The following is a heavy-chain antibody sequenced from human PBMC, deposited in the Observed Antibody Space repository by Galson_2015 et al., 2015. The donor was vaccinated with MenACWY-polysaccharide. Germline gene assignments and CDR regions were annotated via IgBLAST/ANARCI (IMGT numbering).Heavy chain of an antibody. CDR3: ARDPKQKAPTGPTGRFDY. D-gene: IGHD4-17*01. CDR1: GYTFTSYA. V-gene: IGHV7-4-1*02. Sequence: SVKVSCKASGYTFTSYAMNWVRQAPGQGLEWMGWINTNTGNPTYAQGFTGRFVFSLDASVSTAYLQISSLKAEDTAVYYCARDPKQKAPTGPTGRFDYWGQGTLVTVSS. J-gene: IGHJ4*02. CDR2: INTNTGNP.